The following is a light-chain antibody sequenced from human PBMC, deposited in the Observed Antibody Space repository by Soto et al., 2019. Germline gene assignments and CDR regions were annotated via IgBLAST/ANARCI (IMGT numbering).Light chain of an antibody. CDR2: GNS. CDR1: SSNIGAGYD. CDR3: QSYDSSLSVYV. V-gene: IGLV1-40*01. Sequence: SVLTQPPPVSGAPGQRVAISCTGGSSNIGAGYDVHWYQQLPGTAPKPPIYGNSNRPSGVPDRFSGSKSGTSASLAITGLQAEDEADYYCQSYDSSLSVYVFGTGTKVTVL. J-gene: IGLJ1*01.